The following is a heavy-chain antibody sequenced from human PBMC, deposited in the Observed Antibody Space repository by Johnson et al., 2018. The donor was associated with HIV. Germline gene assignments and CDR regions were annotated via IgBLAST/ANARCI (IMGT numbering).Heavy chain of an antibody. V-gene: IGHV3-30*04. J-gene: IGHJ3*02. Sequence: QVQLVESGGGVVQPGRSLRLSCVASGFTFSNYAMHWVRQAPGKGLEWVAVISYDGSNKYYADSVKGRFTISRDNSKNTLYLQMNSLRPEDTAAYYCATIAAHGAAFDIWGQGTVVTVSS. CDR1: GFTFSNYA. CDR3: ATIAAHGAAFDI. CDR2: ISYDGSNK. D-gene: IGHD6-25*01.